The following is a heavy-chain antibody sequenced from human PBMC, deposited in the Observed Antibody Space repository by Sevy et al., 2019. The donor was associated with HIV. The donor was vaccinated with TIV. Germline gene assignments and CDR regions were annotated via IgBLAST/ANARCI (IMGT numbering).Heavy chain of an antibody. D-gene: IGHD6-6*01. V-gene: IGHV3-48*03. CDR3: ARVRSSRPFWQLLTLFDY. CDR2: ISRSGRTI. J-gene: IGHJ4*02. CDR1: GLTFSSYE. Sequence: GGALRLSCAASGLTFSSYEMNWVRPAPEKELVWVSYISRSGRTIYYADPVKGRFTISRDNAKNSLYLQMNSLRAEDTAVYYCARVRSSRPFWQLLTLFDYWGQGTLVTVSS.